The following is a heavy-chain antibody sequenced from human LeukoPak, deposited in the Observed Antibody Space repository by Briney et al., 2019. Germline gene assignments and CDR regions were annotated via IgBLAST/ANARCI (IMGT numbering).Heavy chain of an antibody. CDR1: GFTLSSYS. Sequence: PGGSLRLSCAASGFTLSSYSMNWVRQAPGKGLEWVSYISSSSSTIYYADSVKGRFTISRDNAKNSLYLQMNSLRAEDTAVYYCAPGYSYYYDSSTYYWGQGTLVTVSS. V-gene: IGHV3-48*01. CDR3: APGYSYYYDSSTYY. J-gene: IGHJ4*02. CDR2: ISSSSSTI. D-gene: IGHD3-22*01.